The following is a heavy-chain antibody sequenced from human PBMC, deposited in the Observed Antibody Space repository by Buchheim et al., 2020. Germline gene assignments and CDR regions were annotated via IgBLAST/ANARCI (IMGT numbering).Heavy chain of an antibody. D-gene: IGHD2-2*01. CDR3: AHSTYCSSTSCYRAWFDP. V-gene: IGHV2-5*02. J-gene: IGHJ5*02. Sequence: QITLKESGPTLVKPTQTLTLTCTFSGFSLSTSGVGVGWIRQPPGKALEWLALIYWDDDKRYSPSLKSRLTITKDHSKKQVGLTMTNMDPVDTATYYCAHSTYCSSTSCYRAWFDPWGQGTL. CDR1: GFSLSTSGVG. CDR2: IYWDDDK.